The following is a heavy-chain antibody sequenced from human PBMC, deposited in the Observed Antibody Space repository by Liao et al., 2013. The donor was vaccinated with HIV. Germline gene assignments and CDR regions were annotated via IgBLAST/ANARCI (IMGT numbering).Heavy chain of an antibody. Sequence: QVQLQESGPGLVKPSQTLSLTCTVSGGSISSGSYYWSWIRQPAGKGLEWIGRIYTSGSTNYNPSLKSRVTISIDTSKNQFSLKLSSVTAADTAVYYCARHTNLWSGYYWVPDAFDIWGQGTMVTVSS. J-gene: IGHJ3*02. V-gene: IGHV4-61*02. CDR2: IYTSGST. D-gene: IGHD3-3*01. CDR1: GGSISSGSYY. CDR3: ARHTNLWSGYYWVPDAFDI.